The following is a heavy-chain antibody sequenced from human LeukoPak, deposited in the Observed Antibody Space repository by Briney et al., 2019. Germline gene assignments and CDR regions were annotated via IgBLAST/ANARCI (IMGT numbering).Heavy chain of an antibody. CDR3: ARARSSLAEFDY. CDR2: MYYSGST. Sequence: SETLSLTCTVAGGSISSSSSYWTWIRQHPGKGREWIVYMYYSGSTYYNPSLSSRVTLSLDTSKNQFSLKLSSVTSADTAVYYCARARSSLAEFDYWGQGTLVSVSS. D-gene: IGHD3-3*02. CDR1: GGSISSSSSY. V-gene: IGHV4-31*03. J-gene: IGHJ4*02.